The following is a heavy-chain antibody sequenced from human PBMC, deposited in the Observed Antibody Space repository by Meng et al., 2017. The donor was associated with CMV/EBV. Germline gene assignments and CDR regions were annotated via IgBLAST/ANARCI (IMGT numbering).Heavy chain of an antibody. CDR1: GCTFSSYA. J-gene: IGHJ4*02. CDR2: IIPIFGTA. CDR3: ARDGAMGLCDY. Sequence: SVKVSCKASGCTFSSYAISWVRQAPGQGLEWMGWIIPIFGTANYAQKFQGRVTITTDVSTSTAYMELSSLRSDDTAVYYCARDGAMGLCDYWGQGTLVTVSS. D-gene: IGHD4/OR15-4a*01. V-gene: IGHV1-69*05.